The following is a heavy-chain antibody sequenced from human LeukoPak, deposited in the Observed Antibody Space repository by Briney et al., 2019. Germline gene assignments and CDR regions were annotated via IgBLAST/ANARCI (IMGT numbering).Heavy chain of an antibody. J-gene: IGHJ3*02. CDR2: ISTYNERR. V-gene: IGHV1-18*01. CDR3: ARDPPWGTGFADAFDI. D-gene: IGHD3-16*01. CDR1: GYTFNTFG. Sequence: ASVMVSCKPSGYTFNTFGINWVRQAPDQGLEWMGWISTYNERRDYSEKFQGRLTFTTDTATTTAYMELTALTATDTAVYYCARDPPWGTGFADAFDIWGQGTVVVISS.